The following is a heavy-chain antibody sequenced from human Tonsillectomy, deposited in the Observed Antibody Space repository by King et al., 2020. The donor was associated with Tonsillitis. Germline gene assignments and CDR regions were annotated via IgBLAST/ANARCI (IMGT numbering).Heavy chain of an antibody. Sequence: QLVQSGAEVKKPEASVKVSCKASGYSFTSYYMHWVRQAPGQGLEWMGMVSPSGGGTNYAQKSQGRVTMTRDTSTSTVFMELSSLRSEDTAVYYCAREDTAVAGTCWYFDSWGQGTLVTVSS. CDR3: AREDTAVAGTCWYFDS. CDR2: VSPSGGGT. V-gene: IGHV1-46*01. CDR1: GYSFTSYY. D-gene: IGHD6-19*01. J-gene: IGHJ4*02.